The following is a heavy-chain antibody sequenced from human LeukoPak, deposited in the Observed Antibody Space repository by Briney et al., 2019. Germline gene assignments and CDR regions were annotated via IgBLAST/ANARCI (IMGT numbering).Heavy chain of an antibody. CDR2: INPSGGST. J-gene: IGHJ3*02. D-gene: IGHD3-10*01. V-gene: IGHV1-46*03. CDR3: ARARSGSGSYTAFDI. Sequence: ASVKVSCKASGYTFTSYDINWVRQAPGQGLEWMGIINPSGGSTSYAQKFQGRVTMTRDTSTSTVYMELSSLRSEDTTVYYCARARSGSGSYTAFDIWGQGTMVTVSS. CDR1: GYTFTSYD.